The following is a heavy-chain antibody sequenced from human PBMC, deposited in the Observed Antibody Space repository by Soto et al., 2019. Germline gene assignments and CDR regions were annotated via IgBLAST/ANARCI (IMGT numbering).Heavy chain of an antibody. CDR1: GFTFSSYG. Sequence: GGSLRLSCAAAGFTFSSYGMHWVRQAPGKGLEWVAVIWYDGSNKYYADSVKGRFTISRDNSKNTLYLQMNSLRAEDTAVYYCARVATYSNTAYYYYGMDVWGQGTTVTVSS. CDR2: IWYDGSNK. V-gene: IGHV3-33*01. D-gene: IGHD4-4*01. J-gene: IGHJ6*02. CDR3: ARVATYSNTAYYYYGMDV.